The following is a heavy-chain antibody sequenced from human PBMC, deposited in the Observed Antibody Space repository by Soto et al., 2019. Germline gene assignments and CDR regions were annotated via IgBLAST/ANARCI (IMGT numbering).Heavy chain of an antibody. CDR3: AKDRGWRQLEQYYFDY. V-gene: IGHV3-30*18. D-gene: IGHD6-13*01. CDR2: ISYDGSNK. J-gene: IGHJ4*02. Sequence: VQLLESGGGLVRPGGSLRLSCAASGFTFSSYGMHWVRQAPGKGLEWVAVISYDGSNKYYADSVKGRFTISRDNSKNTLYLQMNSLRAEDTAVYYCAKDRGWRQLEQYYFDYWGQGTLVTVSS. CDR1: GFTFSSYG.